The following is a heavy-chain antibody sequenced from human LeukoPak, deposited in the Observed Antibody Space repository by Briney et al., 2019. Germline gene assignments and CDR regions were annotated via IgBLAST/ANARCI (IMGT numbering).Heavy chain of an antibody. Sequence: GGSLRLSCAASGFTFSSYGMSWVRQAPGKGLEWVAFIRYNGNNQYYADSVKGRFTISRDNSKNTLYLQMNSLKGDDTAVYYCAKDSAFYYIDVWGKGTTVIISS. CDR3: AKDSAFYYIDV. CDR1: GFTFSSYG. D-gene: IGHD3-10*01. J-gene: IGHJ6*03. V-gene: IGHV3-30*02. CDR2: IRYNGNNQ.